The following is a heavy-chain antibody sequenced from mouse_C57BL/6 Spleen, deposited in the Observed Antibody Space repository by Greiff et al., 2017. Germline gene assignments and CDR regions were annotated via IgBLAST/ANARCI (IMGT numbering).Heavy chain of an antibody. D-gene: IGHD1-1*01. V-gene: IGHV1-26*01. CDR1: GYTFTDYY. Sequence: EVKLQQSGPELVKPGASVKISCKASGYTFTDYYMNWVKQRHGKSLEWIGDINPNNGGTSYNQKFKGKATLTVDKSSITAYMELRSLTSEYSAVYYCTRGGVVPKYFDVWGTGTTVTVSS. CDR2: INPNNGGT. CDR3: TRGGVVPKYFDV. J-gene: IGHJ1*03.